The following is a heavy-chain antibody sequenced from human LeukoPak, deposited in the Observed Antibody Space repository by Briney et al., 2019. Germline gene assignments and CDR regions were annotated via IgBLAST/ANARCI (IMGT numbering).Heavy chain of an antibody. D-gene: IGHD3-10*01. CDR3: ARGLEVRGVLFDY. J-gene: IGHJ4*02. CDR1: AFTVSSNY. V-gene: IGHV3-53*01. CDR2: IYSGGST. Sequence: PGGSPRLSCAASAFTVSSNYMSWVRQAPGKGLEWVSVIYSGGSTYYADSVKGRFTISRDNSKNTLYLQMNSLRAEDTAVYYCARGLEVRGVLFDYWGQGTLVTVSS.